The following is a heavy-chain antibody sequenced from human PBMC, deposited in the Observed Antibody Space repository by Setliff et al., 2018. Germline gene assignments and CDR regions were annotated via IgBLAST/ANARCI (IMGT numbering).Heavy chain of an antibody. D-gene: IGHD5-18*01. V-gene: IGHV1-69*05. CDR2: TIPIFGTT. Sequence: SVKVSCKASGGTFSDYGISWVRQAPGQGLEWMGGTIPIFGTTDYAQKFQGRVTIITDESTSTAYMELSSLRTEDSAVYYCAREGVDTRSSTDYRYYMDVWGKGTTVTVSS. J-gene: IGHJ6*03. CDR1: GGTFSDYG. CDR3: AREGVDTRSSTDYRYYMDV.